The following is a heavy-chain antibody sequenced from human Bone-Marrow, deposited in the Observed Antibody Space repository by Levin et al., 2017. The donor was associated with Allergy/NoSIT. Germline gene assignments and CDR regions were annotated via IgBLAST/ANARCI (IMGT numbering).Heavy chain of an antibody. CDR2: ISWDGGST. D-gene: IGHD2-2*01. CDR3: AKDAGIVPAAISWFDP. V-gene: IGHV3-43*01. Sequence: PGGSLRLSCAASGFTFDDYTMHWVRQAPGKGLEWVSLISWDGGSTYYADSVKGRFTISRDNSKNSLYLQMNSLRTEDTALYYCAKDAGIVPAAISWFDPWGQGTLVTVSS. CDR1: GFTFDDYT. J-gene: IGHJ5*02.